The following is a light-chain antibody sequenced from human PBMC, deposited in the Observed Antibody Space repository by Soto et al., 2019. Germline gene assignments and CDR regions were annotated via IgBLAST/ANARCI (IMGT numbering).Light chain of an antibody. CDR1: TTDVDGYDY. CDR2: DVN. V-gene: IGLV2-14*03. J-gene: IGLJ1*01. Sequence: QSVLTQPASVSGSPGQSITISCTGATTDVDGYDYVSWYQQHPGQAPKLMIFDVNNRPSGVSGRFSGSKSGDTASLTISGLQAEDDGDYYCTSYTGSAPFYLFGSGTKLTVL. CDR3: TSYTGSAPFYL.